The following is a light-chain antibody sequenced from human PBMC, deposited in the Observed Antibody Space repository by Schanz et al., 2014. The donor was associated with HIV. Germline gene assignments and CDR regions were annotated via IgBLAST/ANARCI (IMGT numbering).Light chain of an antibody. J-gene: IGLJ2*01. Sequence: QSALTQPRSVSGSPGQSVAISCTGTSSDVGGYNLVSWYQQHPGKAPKLMIFEVSERPSGVPDRFSGSKSGTSASLAITGLQAEDEADYYCQSYDSSLSGSVVFGGGTKLTVL. V-gene: IGLV2-11*01. CDR1: SSDVGGYNL. CDR3: QSYDSSLSGSVV. CDR2: EVS.